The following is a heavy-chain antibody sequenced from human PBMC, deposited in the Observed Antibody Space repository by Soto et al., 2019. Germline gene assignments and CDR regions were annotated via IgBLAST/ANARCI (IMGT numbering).Heavy chain of an antibody. Sequence: PSETLSLTCTVSGCSISSYYWSWIRQPPGKGLEWIGYIYYSGSTNYNPSLKSRVTISVDTSKNQFSLKLSSVTAADTAVYYCARYSLGYCSGGSCQAGSWFDPWGQGTPVTVSS. V-gene: IGHV4-59*01. CDR2: IYYSGST. J-gene: IGHJ5*02. CDR1: GCSISSYY. D-gene: IGHD2-15*01. CDR3: ARYSLGYCSGGSCQAGSWFDP.